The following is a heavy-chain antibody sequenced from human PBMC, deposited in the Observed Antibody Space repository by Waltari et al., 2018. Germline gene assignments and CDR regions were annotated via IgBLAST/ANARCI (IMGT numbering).Heavy chain of an antibody. Sequence: QVQLVESGGGVVQPGGSLRLSCAASGFTFSSYGMHWVRQAPGKGLEWVAFIRYDGSNKYYADSVKGRFTISRDNSKNTLYLQMNSLRAEDTAVYYCAKGPIVVVIANNNWFDPWGQGTLVTVSS. V-gene: IGHV3-30*02. CDR2: IRYDGSNK. J-gene: IGHJ5*02. CDR1: GFTFSSYG. D-gene: IGHD2-21*01. CDR3: AKGPIVVVIANNNWFDP.